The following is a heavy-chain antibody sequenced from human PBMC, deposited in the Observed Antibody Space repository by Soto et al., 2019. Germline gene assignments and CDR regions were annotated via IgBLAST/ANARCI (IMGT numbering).Heavy chain of an antibody. D-gene: IGHD5-12*01. Sequence: SETLSLTCAVYGGSFSGYYWSWIRQPPGKGLEWIGEINHSGSTNYNPSLKSRVTISVDTSKNQLSLKLSSVTVADTAVYYCAGASTWHPGAFDIWGQGTTVTVSS. J-gene: IGHJ3*02. V-gene: IGHV4-34*01. CDR3: AGASTWHPGAFDI. CDR1: GGSFSGYY. CDR2: INHSGST.